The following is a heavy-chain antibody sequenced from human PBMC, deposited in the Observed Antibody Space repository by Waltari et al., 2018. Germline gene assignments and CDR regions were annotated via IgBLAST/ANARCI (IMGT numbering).Heavy chain of an antibody. CDR2: INPSGGST. CDR1: GYTFTSYY. CDR3: ARAGGPVDTSSWYLYFHY. D-gene: IGHD6-13*01. J-gene: IGHJ1*01. Sequence: QVQLVQSGAEVKKPGASVKVSCKASGYTFTSYYMHWVRQAPGQGLEWMGIINPSGGSTSYAQKFQGRVTMTRDTSTSTVYMELSSLRSEDTAVYYCARAGGPVDTSSWYLYFHYWGQGTLVTVSS. V-gene: IGHV1-46*01.